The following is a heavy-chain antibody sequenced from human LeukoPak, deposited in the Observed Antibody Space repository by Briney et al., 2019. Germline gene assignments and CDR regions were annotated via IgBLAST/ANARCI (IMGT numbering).Heavy chain of an antibody. V-gene: IGHV4-59*08. CDR3: ARHPLGNYGYDY. CDR2: IYYSGST. D-gene: IGHD1-7*01. CDR1: GGSISSYY. J-gene: IGHJ4*02. Sequence: PSEILSLTCTVSGGSISSYYWSWIRQPPGKGLEWIGYIYYSGSTNCNPSLKSRVTISVDTSKNQFSLKLSSVTAADTAVYYCARHPLGNYGYDYWGQGTLVTVSS.